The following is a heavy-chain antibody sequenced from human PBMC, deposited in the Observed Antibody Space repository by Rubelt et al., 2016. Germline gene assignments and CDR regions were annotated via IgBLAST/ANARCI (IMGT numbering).Heavy chain of an antibody. J-gene: IGHJ2*01. Sequence: YADSVKGRFTISRDNAKNSLYLQMNSLRAEDTAVYYCARDLGLSSPWYFDLWGRGTLVTVSS. D-gene: IGHD6-13*01. CDR3: ARDLGLSSPWYFDL. V-gene: IGHV3-21*01.